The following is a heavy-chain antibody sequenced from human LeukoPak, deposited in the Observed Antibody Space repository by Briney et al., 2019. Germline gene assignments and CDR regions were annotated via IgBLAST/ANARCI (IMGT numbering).Heavy chain of an antibody. CDR1: GFTFTTSA. D-gene: IGHD6-19*01. CDR2: IVVGSGNT. J-gene: IGHJ4*02. Sequence: SVKVSCKASGFTFTTSAVQWVRQARGQRLEWIGWIVVGSGNTNYAQKFQERVTITRDMSTTTAYMELSSLRSEDTAVYFCAAGSGWYRFDYWGQGTLVTVSS. CDR3: AAGSGWYRFDY. V-gene: IGHV1-58*01.